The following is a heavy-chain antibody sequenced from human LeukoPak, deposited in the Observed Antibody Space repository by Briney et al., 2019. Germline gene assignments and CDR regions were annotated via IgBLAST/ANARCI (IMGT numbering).Heavy chain of an antibody. D-gene: IGHD1-20*01. CDR1: GFTCSSYW. CDR2: IKEDGSEK. J-gene: IGHJ4*02. CDR3: ARDKWNPGY. V-gene: IGHV3-7*01. Sequence: PGVSLRFSCAASGFTCSSYWMTWVPQGPGKGLEWVANIKEDGSEKNYVGSVKGRFTVSRDNAKNSLYLQMNSLRVEDRGVYYCARDKWNPGYWGQGTLVTVSS.